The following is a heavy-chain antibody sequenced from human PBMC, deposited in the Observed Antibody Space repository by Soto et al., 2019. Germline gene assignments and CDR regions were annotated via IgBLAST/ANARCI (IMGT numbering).Heavy chain of an antibody. CDR2: ISGSGGST. D-gene: IGHD2-15*01. CDR1: GFTFSSYA. CDR3: AKDRYCSGGSCYSVGAFDI. Sequence: PGGSLRLSCAASGFTFSSYAMSWVRQAPGKGLEWVSAISGSGGSTYYADSVKGRFTISRDNSKNTLYLQMNSLRAEDTAVYYCAKDRYCSGGSCYSVGAFDIWGQGTMVTVSS. J-gene: IGHJ3*02. V-gene: IGHV3-23*01.